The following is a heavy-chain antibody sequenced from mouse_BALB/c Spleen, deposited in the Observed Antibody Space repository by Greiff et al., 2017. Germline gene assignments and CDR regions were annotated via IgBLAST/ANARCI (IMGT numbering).Heavy chain of an antibody. CDR2: INPYNDGT. Sequence: VQLQQSGPELVKPGASVKMSCKASGYTFTSYVMHWVKQKPGQGLEWIGYINPYNDGTKYNEKFKGKATLTSDKSSSTAYMELSSLTSEDSAVYDCARNRYDRGSYWYFDVWCAGTTVTVSS. J-gene: IGHJ1*01. D-gene: IGHD2-14*01. CDR1: GYTFTSYV. V-gene: IGHV1-14*01. CDR3: ARNRYDRGSYWYFDV.